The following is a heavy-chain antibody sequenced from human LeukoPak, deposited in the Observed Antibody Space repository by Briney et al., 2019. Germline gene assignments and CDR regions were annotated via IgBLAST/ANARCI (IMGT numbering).Heavy chain of an antibody. V-gene: IGHV3-53*04. J-gene: IGHJ4*02. CDR1: GFTVSTNY. CDR2: IYSGGST. CDR3: ARGAVFDY. D-gene: IGHD6-19*01. Sequence: PGGSLRLSCAPSGFTVSTNYMSWVSRAPGKGLEWVSVIYSGGSTYYADSAKGRFTISRHNSKNTLYLQMNSLRAEDTAVYYCARGAVFDYWGQGTLVTVSS.